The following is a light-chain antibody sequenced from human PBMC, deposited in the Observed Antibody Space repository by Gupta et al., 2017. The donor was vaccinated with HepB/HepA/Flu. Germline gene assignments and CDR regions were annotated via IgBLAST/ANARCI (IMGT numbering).Light chain of an antibody. J-gene: IGKJ1*01. CDR2: KTS. Sequence: DIQMTQSPSTLSAFVGDRVTITCRASQSISNWLAWFQQKPGKAPKVLIYKTSNLKSGVPSRFSGSGSGTESTLTISSLHPDDFATYYCQYDTGYSWTFGQGTNVEIK. CDR3: QYDTGYSWT. CDR1: QSISNW. V-gene: IGKV1-5*03.